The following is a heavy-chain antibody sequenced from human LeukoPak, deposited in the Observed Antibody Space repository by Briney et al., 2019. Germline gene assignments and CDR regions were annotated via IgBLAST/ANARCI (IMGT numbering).Heavy chain of an antibody. D-gene: IGHD3-10*01. CDR3: ASHYGSGNYYDY. J-gene: IGHJ4*02. Sequence: PGGSLRLSCAASGFTFSDYYMSWIRQAPGKGLEWVSYISSSSSYTNYADSVKGRFTISRDNAKNLLYLQMNSLRAEDTAVYYCASHYGSGNYYDYWGQGTLVTVSS. CDR2: ISSSSSYT. V-gene: IGHV3-11*06. CDR1: GFTFSDYY.